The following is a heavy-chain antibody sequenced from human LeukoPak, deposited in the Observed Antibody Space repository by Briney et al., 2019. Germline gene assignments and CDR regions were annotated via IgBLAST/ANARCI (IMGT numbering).Heavy chain of an antibody. Sequence: GESLKISCKSFGYTFTTSWIGWVRQPPGKGLEWMGIIYPSDSDTRYSPSFQGQVTISVDKSITTAYLQWSSLKASDTAMYYCARPPFIWGQGTMVTVSS. J-gene: IGHJ3*02. CDR2: IYPSDSDT. CDR3: ARPPFI. V-gene: IGHV5-51*01. CDR1: GYTFTTSW.